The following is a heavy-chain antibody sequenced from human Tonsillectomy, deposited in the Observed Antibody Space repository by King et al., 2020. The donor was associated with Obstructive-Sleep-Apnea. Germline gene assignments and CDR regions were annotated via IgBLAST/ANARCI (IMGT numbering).Heavy chain of an antibody. CDR3: ARFSDDYGDYGRFHT. CDR2: IYSGGTT. J-gene: IGHJ5*02. D-gene: IGHD4-17*01. V-gene: IGHV3-66*01. Sequence: VQLVESGGGLVHPGGSLRLSCAASGFAVSSHYMSWVRQAPGKGLRWVSVIYSGGTTYYAESVKGRFTIARDTSKNTVFLQMNSLRAEDTAVYYCARFSDDYGDYGRFHTWGQGTLVTVSS. CDR1: GFAVSSHY.